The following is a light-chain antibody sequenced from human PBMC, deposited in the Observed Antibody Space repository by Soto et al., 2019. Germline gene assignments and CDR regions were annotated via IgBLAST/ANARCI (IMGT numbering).Light chain of an antibody. CDR3: QQYGSSPGT. J-gene: IGKJ1*01. CDR2: DAS. CDR1: QSVSSN. Sequence: EIVMTQSPATLSVSPGERATLSCRASQSVSSNLAWHQQKPGQAPRILMYDASTRATGIPDRFSGSGSGTDFTLTISRLEPEDFAVYYCQQYGSSPGTFGQGTKVDIK. V-gene: IGKV3-20*01.